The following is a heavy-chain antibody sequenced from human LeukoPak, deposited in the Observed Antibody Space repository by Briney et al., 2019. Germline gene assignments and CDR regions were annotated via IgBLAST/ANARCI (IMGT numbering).Heavy chain of an antibody. CDR2: ISGSGSTI. D-gene: IGHD3-22*01. CDR1: GFTFSSYS. V-gene: IGHV3-48*04. J-gene: IGHJ4*02. Sequence: GGSLRLSCVDSGFTFSSYSMNWVRQAPGRGLEWVSYISGSGSTIYYADSVKGRFTISRDNAKNSLYLQMNSLRAEDTAVYYCARSPYYDSSGYYAYWGQGTLVTVSS. CDR3: ARSPYYDSSGYYAY.